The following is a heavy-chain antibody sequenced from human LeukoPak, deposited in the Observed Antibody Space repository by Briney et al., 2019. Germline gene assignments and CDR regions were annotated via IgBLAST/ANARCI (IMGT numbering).Heavy chain of an antibody. V-gene: IGHV4-59*01. CDR2: IYYNGST. CDR3: ARGPLYSSSWYFDY. CDR1: GGSISSYY. D-gene: IGHD6-13*01. J-gene: IGHJ4*02. Sequence: SETLSLTCTVSGGSISSYYWSWIRQPPGKGLEWIGYIYYNGSTNYNPSLKSRVTISVDTSKNQFSLKLSSVTAADTAVYYCARGPLYSSSWYFDYWGQGTLVTVSS.